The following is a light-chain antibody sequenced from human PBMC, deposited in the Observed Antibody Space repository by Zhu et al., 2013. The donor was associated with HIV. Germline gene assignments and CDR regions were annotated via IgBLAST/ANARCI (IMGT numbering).Light chain of an antibody. CDR2: GAS. V-gene: IGKV3-20*01. CDR1: QRISSSY. J-gene: IGKJ3*01. Sequence: EIVVTQSPGTLSLSPGERATLSCKVSQRISSSYIAWYQHRPGQAPRLLIYGASSRPPGIADRFSGSGSGTDFTLTITRLEPEDFATYYCQHVNENAAFGPGTKVDV. CDR3: QHVNENAA.